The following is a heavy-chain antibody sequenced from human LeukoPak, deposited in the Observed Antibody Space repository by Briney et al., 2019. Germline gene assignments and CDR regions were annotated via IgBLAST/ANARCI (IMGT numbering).Heavy chain of an antibody. CDR3: ARVDKAVAGFAFDI. CDR2: IIPIFGTA. D-gene: IGHD6-19*01. V-gene: IGHV1-69*05. CDR1: GGTFSSYA. Sequence: SVKVSCRASGGTFSSYAISWVRQAPGQGLEWMGGIIPIFGTANYAQKFQGRVTITTDESTSTAYMELSSLRSEDTAVYYCARVDKAVAGFAFDIWGQGTMVTASS. J-gene: IGHJ3*02.